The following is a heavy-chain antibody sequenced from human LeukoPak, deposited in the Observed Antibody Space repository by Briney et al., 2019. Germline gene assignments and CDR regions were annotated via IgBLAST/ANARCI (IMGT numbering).Heavy chain of an antibody. V-gene: IGHV3-49*04. CDR2: IRSKAYGGTT. J-gene: IGHJ4*02. CDR3: TRDNYVWGSYRYTTLDY. CDR1: GFTFGDYA. Sequence: GGSLRLSCTASGFTFGDYAMSWVRQAPGKGLEWVGFIRSKAYGGTTEYAASVKGRFTISRDDSKSIAYLQMNSLKTEDTAVYYCTRDNYVWGSYRYTTLDYWGQGTLVTVSS. D-gene: IGHD3-16*02.